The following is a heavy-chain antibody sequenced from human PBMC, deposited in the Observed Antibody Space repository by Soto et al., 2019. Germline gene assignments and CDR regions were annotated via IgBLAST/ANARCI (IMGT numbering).Heavy chain of an antibody. CDR3: ARGRYCLTGRCFPNWFDS. CDR1: GDSISTVDYF. V-gene: IGHV4-30-4*01. CDR2: IYKSTTT. D-gene: IGHD2-15*01. Sequence: SETLSLTCSVSGDSISTVDYFWAWIRQPPGQALEYIGYIYKSTTTYYNPSFESRVAISLDTSKSQFSLNVTSVTAADTAVYFCARGRYCLTGRCFPNWFDSWGQGTLVTVSA. J-gene: IGHJ5*01.